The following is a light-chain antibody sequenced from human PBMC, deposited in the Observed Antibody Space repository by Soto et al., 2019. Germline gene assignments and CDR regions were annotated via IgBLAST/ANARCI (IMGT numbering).Light chain of an antibody. CDR2: DAS. V-gene: IGKV3-15*01. CDR1: QTVRNN. J-gene: IGKJ3*01. Sequence: VLTQSPGTLSLSPGERATLSCRASQTVRNNYLAWYQQKPGQAPRLLIYDASTRATGIPARFSGSGSGTEFTLTISSLQSEVFAVYYCQQYNNWSPVTLGPGTKVDIK. CDR3: QQYNNWSPVT.